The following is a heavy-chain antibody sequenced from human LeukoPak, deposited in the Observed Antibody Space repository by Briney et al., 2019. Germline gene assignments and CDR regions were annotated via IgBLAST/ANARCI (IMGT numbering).Heavy chain of an antibody. J-gene: IGHJ6*02. CDR3: TTDWGSFYYYYYGMDV. CDR2: IKSKTDGGTT. Sequence: PGGSLRLSCAASGFTFSNAWMSWVRQAPGKGLEWVGRIKSKTDGGTTDYAAPVKGRFTISRDDSKNTLYLQMNSLKTEDTAVYYCTTDWGSFYYYYYGMDVWGQGTTVTVSS. V-gene: IGHV3-15*01. CDR1: GFTFSNAW. D-gene: IGHD3-16*01.